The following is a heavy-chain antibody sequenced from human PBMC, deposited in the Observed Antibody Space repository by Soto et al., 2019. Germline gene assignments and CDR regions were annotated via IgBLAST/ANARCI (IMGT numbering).Heavy chain of an antibody. V-gene: IGHV5-10-1*01. CDR2: IDPSDSQT. CDR1: GYSFAGYW. J-gene: IGHJ4*02. D-gene: IGHD3-22*01. Sequence: GESLKFSCKGSGYSFAGYWITWVRQKPGKGLEWMGRIDPSDSQTYYSPSFRGHATISATKSITTVFLQWSSLRVSDTAMYYCARQIYDSDTGPNFQYYFDSWGQGTPVTVS. CDR3: ARQIYDSDTGPNFQYYFDS.